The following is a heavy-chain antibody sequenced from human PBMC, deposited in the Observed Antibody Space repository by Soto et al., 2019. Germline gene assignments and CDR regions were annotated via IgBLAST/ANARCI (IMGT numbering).Heavy chain of an antibody. CDR3: ARENNLLGQCSGGNCYSDF. Sequence: PSETLCLTCTVSGASISSNFYYWAWIRQPPGKGLEWIGTISYIVNTNYNPSLEGRVTISVDTSKNQFSLKLSSVTAADTAVYYCARENNLLGQCSGGNCYSDFWGQGTLVTVSS. J-gene: IGHJ4*02. CDR1: GASISSNFYY. V-gene: IGHV4-39*02. D-gene: IGHD2-15*01. CDR2: ISYIVNT.